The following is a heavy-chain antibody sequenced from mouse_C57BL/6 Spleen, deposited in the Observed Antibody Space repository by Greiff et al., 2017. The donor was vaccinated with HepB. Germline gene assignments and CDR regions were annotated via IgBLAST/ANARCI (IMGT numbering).Heavy chain of an antibody. V-gene: IGHV5-16*01. CDR3: ARRGDFACFDY. CDR1: GFTFSDYY. J-gene: IGHJ2*01. Sequence: EVMLVESEGGLVQPGSSMKLSCTASGFTFSDYYMAWVRQVPEKGLEWVANINYDGSSTYYLDSLKSRFIISRDNAKNILYLQMSSLKSEDTATYNCARRGDFACFDYWGPNTPLTVSS. CDR2: INYDGSST.